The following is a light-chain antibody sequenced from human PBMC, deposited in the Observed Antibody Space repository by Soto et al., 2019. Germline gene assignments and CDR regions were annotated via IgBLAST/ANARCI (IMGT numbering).Light chain of an antibody. CDR3: QHYDIWPLT. CDR1: QNISRS. J-gene: IGKJ4*01. V-gene: IGKV3-15*01. CDR2: GTS. Sequence: EIVMTQSPVTLSVSPGERATLSCRASQNISRSLAWYQQKPGQGPSLLIYGTSTRAGGVQARFSGGGSGTEFTLTITSLQSEDFAVYFCQHYDIWPLTFGGGTKVDIK.